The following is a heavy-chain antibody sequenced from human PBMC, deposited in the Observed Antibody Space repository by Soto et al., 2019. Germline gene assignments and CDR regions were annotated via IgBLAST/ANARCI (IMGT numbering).Heavy chain of an antibody. V-gene: IGHV4-59*01. CDR2: IYYSGST. J-gene: IGHJ4*02. Sequence: PSETLSLTCTVSGGSISSYYWSWIRQPPGKGLEWIGYIYYSGSTNYNPSLKSRVTISVDTSKNQFSLKLSSVTAADTAVYYCARDMELSGIDYWGQGTLVTVSS. D-gene: IGHD1-7*01. CDR1: GGSISSYY. CDR3: ARDMELSGIDY.